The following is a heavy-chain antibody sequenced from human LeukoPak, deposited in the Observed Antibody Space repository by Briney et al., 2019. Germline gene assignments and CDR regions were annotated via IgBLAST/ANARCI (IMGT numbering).Heavy chain of an antibody. Sequence: SETLSLTCTVSGGSISSSSYYWGWIRQPPGKGLEWIGSIYYSGSTYYNLSLKSRVTISVDTSKNQFSLKLSSVTAADTAVYYCARQSSGSYYRTDYWGQGTLVTVSS. V-gene: IGHV4-39*01. CDR2: IYYSGST. CDR1: GGSISSSSYY. CDR3: ARQSSGSYYRTDY. D-gene: IGHD3-10*01. J-gene: IGHJ4*02.